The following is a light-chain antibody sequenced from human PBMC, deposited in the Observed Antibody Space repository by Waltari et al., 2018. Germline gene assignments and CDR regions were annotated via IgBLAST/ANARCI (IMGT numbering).Light chain of an antibody. CDR3: SSYTSSIFYV. Sequence: QSALTQPASVSGSPGQSITISCTGTSSDVGGYNYVSWYQQHPGKATKPMIYEGSNRPCGVSNRVSGAKSGKTASLTSSGLQAEDEADYYCSSYTSSIFYVFGTGTKVTVL. V-gene: IGLV2-14*01. J-gene: IGLJ1*01. CDR1: SSDVGGYNY. CDR2: EGS.